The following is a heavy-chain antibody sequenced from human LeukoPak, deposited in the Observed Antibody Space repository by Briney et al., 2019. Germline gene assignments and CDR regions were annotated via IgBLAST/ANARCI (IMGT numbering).Heavy chain of an antibody. CDR3: ARVSAPTYSSGWRSYYYYYYMDV. V-gene: IGHV4-39*07. Sequence: SETPSLTCTVSGGSISSSSYYWVWIRHPPGKGLEWIGSINYRGSTSYNPSRKGRATISGDTSKNQFSLKLSSVTAADTAVYYCARVSAPTYSSGWRSYYYYYYMDVWGKGTTVTVSS. D-gene: IGHD6-19*01. CDR1: GGSISSSSYY. J-gene: IGHJ6*03. CDR2: INYRGST.